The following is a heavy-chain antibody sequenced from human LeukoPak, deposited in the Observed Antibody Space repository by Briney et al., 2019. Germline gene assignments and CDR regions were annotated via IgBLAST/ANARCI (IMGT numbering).Heavy chain of an antibody. CDR3: ARVLGWRSWREDY. CDR1: GGSFSGYY. Sequence: PSETLSLTCAVYGGSFSGYYWSWIRQPPGKGLEWIGEINHSGSTNYNPSLKSRVTISVDTSKNQFSLKLSSVTAADTAVYYCARVLGWRSWREDYWGQGTLVTVSS. J-gene: IGHJ4*02. V-gene: IGHV4-34*01. CDR2: INHSGST.